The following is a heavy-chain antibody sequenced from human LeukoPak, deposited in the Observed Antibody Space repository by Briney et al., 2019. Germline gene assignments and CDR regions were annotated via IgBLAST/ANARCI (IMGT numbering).Heavy chain of an antibody. CDR1: GFTFSSYL. Sequence: GGSLRLSCAASGFTFSSYLMSWVRQAPGKGLEWVANIKRDASEKYYMDSVKGRFTISRDNAKNSLYLQMNSLRAEDTAVYYCARDERSNHAFDIWGQGTMVSVSS. CDR2: IKRDASEK. V-gene: IGHV3-7*05. CDR3: ARDERSNHAFDI. J-gene: IGHJ3*02. D-gene: IGHD1-1*01.